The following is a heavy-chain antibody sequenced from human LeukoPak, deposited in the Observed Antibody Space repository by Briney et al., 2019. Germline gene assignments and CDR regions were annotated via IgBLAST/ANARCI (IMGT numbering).Heavy chain of an antibody. J-gene: IGHJ3*02. D-gene: IGHD6-19*01. V-gene: IGHV3-21*01. CDR1: GFTFSNYA. Sequence: GGSLRLSCAASGFTFSNYAMSWVRQALGKGLEWVSSISSSSSYIYYADSVKGRFTISRDNAKNSLYLQMNSLRAEDTAVYYCAREYSSGWATGAFDIWGQGTMVTVSS. CDR3: AREYSSGWATGAFDI. CDR2: ISSSSSYI.